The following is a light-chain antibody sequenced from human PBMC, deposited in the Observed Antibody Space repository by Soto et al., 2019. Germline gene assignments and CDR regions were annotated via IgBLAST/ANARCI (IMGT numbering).Light chain of an antibody. CDR1: RSDVGYYNY. Sequence: QSVLTQPASVSGSPGQSITISCTGTRSDVGYYNYVPWYQHHPGKAPKLMIYEVGNRPSGVSDRFSGSKSGYTASLTISGLQAEDEALYYCSSYTSTTTVRFVFGTGTKAPS. CDR3: SSYTSTTTVRFV. CDR2: EVG. V-gene: IGLV2-14*01. J-gene: IGLJ1*01.